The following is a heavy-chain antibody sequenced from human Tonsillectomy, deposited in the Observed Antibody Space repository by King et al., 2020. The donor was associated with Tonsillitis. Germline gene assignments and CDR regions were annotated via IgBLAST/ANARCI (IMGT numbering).Heavy chain of an antibody. V-gene: IGHV3-64D*06. CDR3: VKLRGYGEGMLVFPH. CDR1: GFTFSSYA. CDR2: ISSNGGST. D-gene: IGHD4-17*01. Sequence: QLVQSGGGLVQPGGSLRLSCSASGFTFSSYAMHWVRQAPGKGLEYVSAISSNGGSTYYADSVKGRFTISRDNSKNTLYLQMSSLRAEDTAVYYCVKLRGYGEGMLVFPHWGQGTLVTVSS. J-gene: IGHJ1*01.